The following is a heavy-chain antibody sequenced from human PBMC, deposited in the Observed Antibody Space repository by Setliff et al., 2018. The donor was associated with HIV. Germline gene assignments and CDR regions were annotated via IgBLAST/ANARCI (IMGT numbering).Heavy chain of an antibody. CDR3: TRGPEEGDCSGGSCYVNFDP. CDR1: GGTFNTYV. CDR2: IIPILGVA. J-gene: IGHJ5*02. V-gene: IGHV1-69*10. D-gene: IGHD2-15*01. Sequence: SVKVSCKASGGTFNTYVISWLRQAPGQGLEWMGGIIPILGVANYAQKFQGRLTITADKSTHTDYMELSSLKSDDTAVYYCTRGPEEGDCSGGSCYVNFDPWGQGTLVTVSS.